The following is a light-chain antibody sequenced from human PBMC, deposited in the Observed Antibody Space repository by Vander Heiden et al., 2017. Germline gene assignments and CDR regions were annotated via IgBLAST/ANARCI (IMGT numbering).Light chain of an antibody. V-gene: IGKV1-5*03. CDR1: DNVYTW. J-gene: IGKJ2*01. CDR3: QQDNSSPYV. Sequence: DIQMTQSPSTLSASVGDRVTISCRASDNVYTWLAWYQQKPGKAPRLLIYKASTLQSGVPSRFSGSGSGTDFTLTITTLQPDDFATYYCQQDNSSPYVFGQGTKLEIK. CDR2: KAS.